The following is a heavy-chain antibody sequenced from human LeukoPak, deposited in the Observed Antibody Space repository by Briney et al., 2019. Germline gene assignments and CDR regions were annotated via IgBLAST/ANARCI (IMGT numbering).Heavy chain of an antibody. V-gene: IGHV3-23*01. J-gene: IGHJ4*02. Sequence: PGGSLRLSCAASGFTFSSYAMSWIRQAPGKGLEWVSAISGSGGSTYYADSVKGRFTISRDNSKNTLYLQMNSLRAEDTAVYYCAKGKSMTTVTTFFYWGQGTLVTVSS. CDR1: GFTFSSYA. CDR3: AKGKSMTTVTTFFY. CDR2: ISGSGGST. D-gene: IGHD4-17*01.